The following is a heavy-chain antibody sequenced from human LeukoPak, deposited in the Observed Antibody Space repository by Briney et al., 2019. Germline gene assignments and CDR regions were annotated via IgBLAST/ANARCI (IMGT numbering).Heavy chain of an antibody. CDR2: INPSSGGT. Sequence: ASVKVSCKASGYTFTGYYMHWVRQAPGQGLEWMGRINPSSGGTNYAQKFQGRVTMARDTSISTASMELSRLRSDDTAVYYCSRAYLSGPGDWGQGTLVTVSS. V-gene: IGHV1-2*06. CDR3: SRAYLSGPGD. J-gene: IGHJ4*02. CDR1: GYTFTGYY. D-gene: IGHD1-26*01.